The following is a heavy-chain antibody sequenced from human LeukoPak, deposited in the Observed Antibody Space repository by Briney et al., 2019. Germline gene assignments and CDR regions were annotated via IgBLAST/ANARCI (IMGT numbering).Heavy chain of an antibody. CDR3: VVAAWYDYYYVDV. CDR2: ISGSGGST. Sequence: GGSLRLSCAASGFTFSNYAMSWVRQAPGKGLEWVSAISGSGGSTYYADSVKGRFTISRDNSKNTLYLQMNSLRSEDTAVYYCVVAAWYDYYYVDVWGKGTTVTISS. D-gene: IGHD2-15*01. CDR1: GFTFSNYA. V-gene: IGHV3-23*01. J-gene: IGHJ6*03.